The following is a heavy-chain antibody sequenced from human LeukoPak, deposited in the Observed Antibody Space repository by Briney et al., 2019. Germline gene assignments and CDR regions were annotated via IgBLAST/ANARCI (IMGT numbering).Heavy chain of an antibody. J-gene: IGHJ5*02. V-gene: IGHV3-7*03. Sequence: GGSLRLSCAASGFTFSSYWMSWVRQAPGKGLEWVANIKQDGSEKYYVDSVKGRFTISRDNAKNSLYLQMNSLRAEDTAVYYCAKGSPYSSGWYRTDWFDPWGQGTLVTVSS. CDR2: IKQDGSEK. D-gene: IGHD6-19*01. CDR3: AKGSPYSSGWYRTDWFDP. CDR1: GFTFSSYW.